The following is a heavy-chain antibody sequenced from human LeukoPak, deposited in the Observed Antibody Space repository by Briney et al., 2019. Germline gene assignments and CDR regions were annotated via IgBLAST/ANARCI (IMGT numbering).Heavy chain of an antibody. CDR1: GYTFTGYY. CDR3: ASEYYDYVWGSYRDNWFDP. V-gene: IGHV1-2*02. Sequence: ASVKVSFKASGYTFTGYYMHWVRQAPGQGREWMGWINPNSGGKTYAQRFQGRVTMTRDTSISTDYMQLSRLRSDDTAVYYCASEYYDYVWGSYRDNWFDPWGQGTLVTVSS. CDR2: INPNSGGK. D-gene: IGHD3-16*02. J-gene: IGHJ5*02.